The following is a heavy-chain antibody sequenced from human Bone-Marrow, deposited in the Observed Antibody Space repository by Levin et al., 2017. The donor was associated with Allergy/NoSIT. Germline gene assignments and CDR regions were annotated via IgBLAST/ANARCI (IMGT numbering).Heavy chain of an antibody. D-gene: IGHD3-9*01. J-gene: IGHJ4*02. V-gene: IGHV3-23*01. Sequence: PGGSLRLSCAASGFTFSSYTMSWVRQAPGKGLEWVADISGSGGRTYYADSVKGRFTISRDNSKNTLDLQMNSLRAEDTAVYYCAKDLGAQEDYDFLTGLSDYWGQGTLVTVSS. CDR1: GFTFSSYT. CDR3: AKDLGAQEDYDFLTGLSDY. CDR2: ISGSGGRT.